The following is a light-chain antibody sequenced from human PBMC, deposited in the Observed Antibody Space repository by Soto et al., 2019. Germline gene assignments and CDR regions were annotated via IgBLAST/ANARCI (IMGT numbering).Light chain of an antibody. CDR3: SSYGASSTL. CDR2: DVS. CDR1: SSDIGSYNY. Sequence: QSALTQPASLSGSPGQSITISCTGTSSDIGSYNYVSWYQQHPGKAPKLMIFDVSYRPSGISDRFSGSKSGNTASLTISGLQPEDEADYYCSSYGASSTLFGGGTKVIVL. J-gene: IGLJ3*02. V-gene: IGLV2-14*03.